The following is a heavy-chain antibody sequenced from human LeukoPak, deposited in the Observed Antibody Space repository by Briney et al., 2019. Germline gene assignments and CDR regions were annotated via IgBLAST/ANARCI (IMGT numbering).Heavy chain of an antibody. D-gene: IGHD2-21*01. V-gene: IGHV4-31*03. CDR2: IYYSGST. CDR1: GGSISSGGYY. Sequence: SQTLSLTCTVSGGSISSGGYYWSWIRQHPGKGLESIGNIYYSGSTYYNPSLKSRVTISIDTSKNQLSLKLSSVTAADTAVYYCARGLWMDYYYYYDMDVWGQGTTVTVSS. CDR3: ARGLWMDYYYYYDMDV. J-gene: IGHJ6*02.